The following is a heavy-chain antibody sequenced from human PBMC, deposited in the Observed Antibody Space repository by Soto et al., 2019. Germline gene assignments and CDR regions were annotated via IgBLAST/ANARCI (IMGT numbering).Heavy chain of an antibody. Sequence: SETLSLTCTVSGGSISKNYWSWIRQPPGKGLEWIGYIYYSGSTNYNPSLKSRVTISVDTSKNHFSLKLSSVTAADTAVYYCAKGGSSKFDPWGQGTQVTVSS. CDR1: GGSISKNY. V-gene: IGHV4-59*01. D-gene: IGHD6-13*01. CDR2: IYYSGST. J-gene: IGHJ5*02. CDR3: AKGGSSKFDP.